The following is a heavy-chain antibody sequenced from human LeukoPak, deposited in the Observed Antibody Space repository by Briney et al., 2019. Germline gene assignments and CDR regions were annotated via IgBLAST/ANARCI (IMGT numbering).Heavy chain of an antibody. J-gene: IGHJ5*02. CDR2: MNPNSGNT. CDR1: GYTFTSYD. D-gene: IGHD6-13*01. V-gene: IGHV1-8*03. CDR3: ARGLHSSSWYNWFDP. Sequence: ASVKVSCKASGYTFTSYDINWVRQATGQGLEWMGWMNPNSGNTGYAQKFQGRVTITRNTSISTAYMELSSLRSEDTAVYCCARGLHSSSWYNWFDPWGQGTLVTVSS.